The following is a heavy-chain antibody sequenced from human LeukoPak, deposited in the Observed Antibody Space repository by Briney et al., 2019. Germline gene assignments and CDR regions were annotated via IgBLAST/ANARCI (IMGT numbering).Heavy chain of an antibody. J-gene: IGHJ4*02. D-gene: IGHD6-19*01. V-gene: IGHV1-24*01. CDR2: FDPEDGET. CDR1: GYTLTELS. Sequence: ASLKVSCTVSGYTLTELSMHWVRQAPGKGLEWMGGFDPEDGETIYAQKFQGRVTMTEDTSTDTAYMELSSLRSEDTAVYYCATDLFSSGWDDYWGQGTLVTVSS. CDR3: ATDLFSSGWDDY.